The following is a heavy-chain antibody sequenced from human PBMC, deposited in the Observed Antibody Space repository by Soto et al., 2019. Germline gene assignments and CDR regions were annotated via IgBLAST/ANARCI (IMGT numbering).Heavy chain of an antibody. CDR1: GGTYSSYP. CDR2: FTPALGTA. V-gene: IGHV1-69*06. J-gene: IGHJ2*01. D-gene: IGHD3-16*01. Sequence: QAQLVQSGAEMKQPGSSVKVSCKASGGTYSSYPINWVRQAPGHGLEWLGSFTPALGTANYPKKFQDRLTITADTSGVKTSLELRVRRSEDRGLFTGAGGGGDGTVWEGYGSPVLWGRGTLFT. CDR3: AGGGGDGTVWEGYGSPVL.